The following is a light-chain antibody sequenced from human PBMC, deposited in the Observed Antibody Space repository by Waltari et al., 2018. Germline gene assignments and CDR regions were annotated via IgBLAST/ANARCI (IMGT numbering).Light chain of an antibody. CDR3: QQYHNWPPT. CDR2: GAS. J-gene: IGKJ4*01. Sequence: EIVMTQSPATLSVSPGQRATLSCRASPSVSSSLAWYQQKPGQAPRLLIYGASTRATDIPARFSGSGSGTEFTLTVSSLQSEDFALDHCQQYHNWPPTFGGGTKVEIK. CDR1: PSVSSS. V-gene: IGKV3-15*01.